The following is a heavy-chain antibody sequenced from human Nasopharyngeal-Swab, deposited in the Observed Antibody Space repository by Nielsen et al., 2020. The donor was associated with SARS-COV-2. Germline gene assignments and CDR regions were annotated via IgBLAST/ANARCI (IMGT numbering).Heavy chain of an antibody. D-gene: IGHD3-10*01. V-gene: IGHV4-34*01. Sequence: WIRQPPGKGLEWIGEINHSGSTNYNPSLKSRVTISVDTSKNQFSLKLSSVTAADTAVYYCARDGGGSGSYYNWFDPWGQGTLVTVSS. CDR3: ARDGGGSGSYYNWFDP. J-gene: IGHJ5*02. CDR2: INHSGST.